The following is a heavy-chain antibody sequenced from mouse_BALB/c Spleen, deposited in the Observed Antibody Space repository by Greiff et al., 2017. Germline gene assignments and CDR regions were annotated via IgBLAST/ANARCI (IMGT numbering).Heavy chain of an antibody. CDR2: ISDGGSYT. V-gene: IGHV5-4*02. CDR1: GFTFSDYY. Sequence: DVMLVESGGGLVKPGGSLKLSCAASGFTFSDYYMYWVRQTPEKRLEWVATISDGGSYTYYPDSVKGRFTISRDNAKNNLYLQMSSLKSEDTAMYYCASHGTYAMDYWGQGTSVTVSS. D-gene: IGHD4-1*01. J-gene: IGHJ4*01. CDR3: ASHGTYAMDY.